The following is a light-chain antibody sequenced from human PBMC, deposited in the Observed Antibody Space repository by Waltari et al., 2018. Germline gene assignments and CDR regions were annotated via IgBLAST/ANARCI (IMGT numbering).Light chain of an antibody. CDR2: RKH. CDR1: GDNVGKHG. V-gene: IGLV10-54*04. Sequence: QAGLTQPPSVSKGLAQTATLTCTGNGDNVGKHGATWLQQFRGHPPKPLSYRKHNRPSWISQRFSASKSGNTASLTITGLQPEDEADYYCSAWDDGLKVYVFGPGTKVTVL. CDR3: SAWDDGLKVYV. J-gene: IGLJ1*01.